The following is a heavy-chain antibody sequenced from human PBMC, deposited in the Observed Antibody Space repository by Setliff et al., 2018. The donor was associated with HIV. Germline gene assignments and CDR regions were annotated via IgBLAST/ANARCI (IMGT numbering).Heavy chain of an antibody. CDR3: ARAYDSSGYGVLGYYMDV. Sequence: PGGSLRLSCVAPGVSLNYYAFSWVRQAPGKGLEWVAIVWNDGWDKYHADSVKGRFTISRDNSKNTLYLQMNSLRADDTAVYYCARAYDSSGYGVLGYYMDVWGKGTTVTVSS. CDR1: GVSLNYYA. D-gene: IGHD3-22*01. J-gene: IGHJ6*03. CDR2: VWNDGWDK. V-gene: IGHV3-33*08.